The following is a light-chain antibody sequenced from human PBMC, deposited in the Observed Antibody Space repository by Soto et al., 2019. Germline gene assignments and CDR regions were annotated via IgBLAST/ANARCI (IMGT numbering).Light chain of an antibody. CDR2: STN. Sequence: QSVLTQPPSASGTPGQRVTISCSGSSSNIGSNSANWYQQLPGTAPKLVMYSTNHRPSGVPDRFSGSKSGTSASLAISDLQSEDEADYYCAAWDDTLNGHVVFGGGTKLTVL. CDR3: AAWDDTLNGHVV. V-gene: IGLV1-44*01. CDR1: SSNIGSNS. J-gene: IGLJ2*01.